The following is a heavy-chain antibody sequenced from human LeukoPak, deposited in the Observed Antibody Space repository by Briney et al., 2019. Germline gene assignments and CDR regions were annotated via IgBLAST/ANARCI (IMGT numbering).Heavy chain of an antibody. Sequence: SETLSLTCTVSGGSISSGAYYWSWIRQPPGEGREWIGYVYYCGTTYYNPSLKSRVTISVDTSKNQFPLQLSSVTAADTAVYYGARDLIQMGGYSYDYWGQGTLVTVSS. D-gene: IGHD5-18*01. CDR1: GGSISSGAYY. V-gene: IGHV4-30-4*08. CDR3: ARDLIQMGGYSYDY. J-gene: IGHJ4*02. CDR2: VYYCGTT.